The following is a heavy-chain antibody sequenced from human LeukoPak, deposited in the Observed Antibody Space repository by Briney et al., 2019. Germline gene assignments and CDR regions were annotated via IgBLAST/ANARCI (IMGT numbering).Heavy chain of an antibody. Sequence: PGGSLRLSCAASGFTFSDYYLSWIRQAPGKGLEWLSYISSAGNTIYYADSVKGRFTISRDNAKNSLYLQVNSLRAEDTAVYYCARNLPARNDGWPLFDYWGQGTLVTVSS. D-gene: IGHD1-1*01. CDR1: GFTFSDYY. V-gene: IGHV3-11*01. J-gene: IGHJ4*02. CDR3: ARNLPARNDGWPLFDY. CDR2: ISSAGNTI.